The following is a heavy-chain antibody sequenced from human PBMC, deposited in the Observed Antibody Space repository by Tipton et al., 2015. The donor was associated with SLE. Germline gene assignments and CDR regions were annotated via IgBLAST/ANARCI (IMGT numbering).Heavy chain of an antibody. CDR1: GFTFSSYS. V-gene: IGHV3-21*01. CDR2: ISSSSSYI. CDR3: ARDDSSSWSTYYYYYYYMDV. J-gene: IGHJ6*03. Sequence: SLRLSCAASGFTFSSYSMNWVRQAPGKGLEWVSSISSSSSYIYYADSVKGRFTISRDNAKNSLYLQMNSLRAEDTAVYYCARDDSSSWSTYYYYYYYMDVWDKGTTVTVSS. D-gene: IGHD6-13*01.